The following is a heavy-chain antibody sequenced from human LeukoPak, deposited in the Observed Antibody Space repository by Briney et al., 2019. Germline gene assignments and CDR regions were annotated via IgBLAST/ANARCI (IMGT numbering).Heavy chain of an antibody. D-gene: IGHD5-18*01. CDR1: GFTFSSYG. J-gene: IGHJ6*03. CDR2: IRYDGSNK. Sequence: GGSLRLSCAASGFTFSSYGMHWVRQAPGKGLEWVAFIRYDGSNKYYADSVKGRFTISRDNSKNTLYLQMNSLRAEDTAVYYCAKGRGYSYGPYYYMDVWGKGTTVTVSS. V-gene: IGHV3-30*02. CDR3: AKGRGYSYGPYYYMDV.